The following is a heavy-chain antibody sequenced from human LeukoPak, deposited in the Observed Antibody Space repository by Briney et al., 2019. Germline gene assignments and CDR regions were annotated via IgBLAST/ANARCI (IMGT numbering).Heavy chain of an antibody. CDR2: IYPADSDS. Sequence: GESLKISCKGSGYSFSSYWIGWVRQMPGKGLGWMGIIYPADSDSRYSPSFQGQVTISADKSISTAYLQWSSLKASDTAMYYCARLGGSGRLYYYYYGMDVWGQGTTVTVSS. CDR1: GYSFSSYW. D-gene: IGHD3-10*01. V-gene: IGHV5-51*01. CDR3: ARLGGSGRLYYYYYGMDV. J-gene: IGHJ6*02.